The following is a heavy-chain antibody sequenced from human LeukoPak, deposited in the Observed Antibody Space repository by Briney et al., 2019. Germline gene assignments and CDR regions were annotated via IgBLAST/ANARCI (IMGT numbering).Heavy chain of an antibody. J-gene: IGHJ4*02. CDR2: IIPIFGTA. D-gene: IGHD1-26*01. V-gene: IGHV1-69*06. CDR3: AKWELQGNSFDY. Sequence: SVKVSCKASGGTFSSYAISWVRQAPGQGLEWMGGIIPIFGTANYAQKFQGRVTITADKSTSTAYMELSSLRSEDTAVYYCAKWELQGNSFDYWGQGTLVTVSS. CDR1: GGTFSSYA.